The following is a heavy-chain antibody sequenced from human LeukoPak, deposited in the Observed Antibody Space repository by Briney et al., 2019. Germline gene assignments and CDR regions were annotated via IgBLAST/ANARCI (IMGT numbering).Heavy chain of an antibody. CDR1: GYTFTSYG. CDR2: ISAYNGNT. V-gene: IGHV1-18*01. J-gene: IGHJ3*02. CDR3: ARDTRLRFPYDAFDI. D-gene: IGHD5-12*01. Sequence: RASVKVSCKASGYTFTSYGISWVRQAPGQGLEWMGWISAYNGNTNYAQKLQGRVTMTTDTSTSTAYMELRSLRSDDTAVYYCARDTRLRFPYDAFDIWGQGTMVTVSS.